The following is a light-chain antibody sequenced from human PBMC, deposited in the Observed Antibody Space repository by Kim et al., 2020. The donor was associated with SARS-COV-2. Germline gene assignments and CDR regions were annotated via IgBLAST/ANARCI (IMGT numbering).Light chain of an antibody. J-gene: IGKJ1*01. CDR3: QQSSYSPRT. CDR2: DAS. Sequence: SPGERATRSCRASQTVTKDYLAWYQQKPGQAPRLLIYDASYRATGTPDRFSGSGSGTDFTLTISRLEPEDFAVYYCQQSSYSPRTFGQGTKVDIK. CDR1: QTVTKDY. V-gene: IGKV3-20*01.